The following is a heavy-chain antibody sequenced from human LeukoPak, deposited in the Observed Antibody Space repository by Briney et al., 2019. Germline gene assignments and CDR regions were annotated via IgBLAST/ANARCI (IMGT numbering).Heavy chain of an antibody. J-gene: IGHJ5*02. Sequence: SETLSLTCAVYGGSFSGYYWSWIRQPPGKGLEWIGEINHSGRTNYTPSLKSRVTISVDTSKNQFSLKLSPVTAADTAVYYCARGFWSGYYRNWFDPWGQGTLVTVSS. CDR2: INHSGRT. D-gene: IGHD3-3*01. CDR3: ARGFWSGYYRNWFDP. CDR1: GGSFSGYY. V-gene: IGHV4-34*01.